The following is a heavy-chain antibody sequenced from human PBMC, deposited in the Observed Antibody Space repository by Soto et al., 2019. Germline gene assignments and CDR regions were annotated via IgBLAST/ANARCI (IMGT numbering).Heavy chain of an antibody. D-gene: IGHD6-6*01. J-gene: IGHJ3*01. CDR3: AGGDLLSSSSGGGADAFDF. CDR2: IIPIFGTA. CDR1: GGTFSSYA. V-gene: IGHV1-69*06. Sequence: QVQLVQSGAEVKKPGSSVKVSCKASGGTFSSYAISWVRQAPGQGLEWMGGIIPIFGTANYAQKFQGRVTITPEKSPKTAYMGASRLRFEGTGVDLCAGGDLLSSSSGGGADAFDFLGQRAMVTRSS.